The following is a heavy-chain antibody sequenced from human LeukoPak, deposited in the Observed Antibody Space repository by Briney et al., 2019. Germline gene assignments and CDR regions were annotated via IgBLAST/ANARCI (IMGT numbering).Heavy chain of an antibody. J-gene: IGHJ4*02. CDR1: GYTFTSYG. CDR2: ISAYNGNT. D-gene: IGHD2-2*02. V-gene: IGHV1-18*01. Sequence: ASVKVACKASGYTFTSYGISWVRPAPGQGLEWMGWISAYNGNTNYAQKLQGRVTMTPDTSTSTPYIELRRLRSDDTAVYYCARDGWRYCSSTSCYTGDYWGQGTLVTVSS. CDR3: ARDGWRYCSSTSCYTGDY.